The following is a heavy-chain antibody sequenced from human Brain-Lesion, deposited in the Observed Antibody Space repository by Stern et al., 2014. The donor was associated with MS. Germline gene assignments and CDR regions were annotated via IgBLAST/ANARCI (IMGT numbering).Heavy chain of an antibody. J-gene: IGHJ4*02. CDR2: FDPEDGET. Sequence: QVQLVESGAEVKKPGASVKVSCKVSGYTLTELSMHWGRQAHRKGLEWMGGFDPEDGETIYAQKFQGRVTMTEDTSTDTAYMDLSSLRSEDAAVYYCATLSPGAGGNYYRRFDYWGQGTLVTVSS. CDR1: GYTLTELS. CDR3: ATLSPGAGGNYYRRFDY. V-gene: IGHV1-24*01. D-gene: IGHD1-26*01.